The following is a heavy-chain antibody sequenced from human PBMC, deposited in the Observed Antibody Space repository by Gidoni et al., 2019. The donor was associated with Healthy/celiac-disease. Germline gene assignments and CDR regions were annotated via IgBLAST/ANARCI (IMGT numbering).Heavy chain of an antibody. CDR3: ARGPYVVVVAARSVLDI. Sequence: QVQLQESGPGLVKPSETLSLTCAVSGYSISSGYYWGWIRQPPGKGLEWIGSIYHSGSTYYNPSLKSRVTISVDTSKNQFSLKLSSVTAADTAVYYCARGPYVVVVAARSVLDIWGQGTMVTVSS. CDR1: GYSISSGYY. J-gene: IGHJ3*02. D-gene: IGHD2-15*01. CDR2: IYHSGST. V-gene: IGHV4-38-2*01.